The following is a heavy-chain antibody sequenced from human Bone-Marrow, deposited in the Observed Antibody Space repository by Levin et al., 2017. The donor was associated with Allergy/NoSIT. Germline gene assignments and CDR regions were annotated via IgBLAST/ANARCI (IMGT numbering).Heavy chain of an antibody. D-gene: IGHD6-19*01. J-gene: IGHJ3*02. CDR1: GFTFSSYW. CDR3: ARDSSGWYARDGFDM. Sequence: PGGSLRLSFEVSGFTFSSYWMSWVRQAPGKGLEWVANIKQDGSEKNYVDSVKGRFTISRDNAKNSLYLQMNSLRAEDTAVYYCARDSSGWYARDGFDMWGQGTMVTVSS. V-gene: IGHV3-7*01. CDR2: IKQDGSEK.